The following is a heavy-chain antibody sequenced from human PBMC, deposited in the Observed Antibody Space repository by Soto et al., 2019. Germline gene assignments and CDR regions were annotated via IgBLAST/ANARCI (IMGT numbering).Heavy chain of an antibody. V-gene: IGHV1-2*04. CDR3: ARGGVYSGSAFDI. Sequence: VKVSCKASGYTFTSYVISWVRQAPGQGLEWMGWINPNSGGTNYAQKFQGWVTMTRDTSISTAYMELSRLRSDDTAVYYCARGGVYSGSAFDIWGQGTMVTVSS. CDR2: INPNSGGT. CDR1: GYTFTSYV. J-gene: IGHJ3*02. D-gene: IGHD1-26*01.